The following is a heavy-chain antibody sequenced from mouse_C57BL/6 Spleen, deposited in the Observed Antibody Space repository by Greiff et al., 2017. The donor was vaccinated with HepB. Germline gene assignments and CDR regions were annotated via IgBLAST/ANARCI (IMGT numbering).Heavy chain of an antibody. Sequence: DVMLVESEGGLVQPGSSMKLSCTASGFTFSDYYMAWVRLVPEKGLEWVANINYDGSSTYYLDSLKSRFIISRDNAKNILYLQRSCLKSEDTAMFYCAIDHSYSVSWYFDVWGTATTVTVSS. CDR2: INYDGSST. V-gene: IGHV5-16*01. J-gene: IGHJ1*03. D-gene: IGHD2-12*01. CDR1: GFTFSDYY. CDR3: AIDHSYSVSWYFDV.